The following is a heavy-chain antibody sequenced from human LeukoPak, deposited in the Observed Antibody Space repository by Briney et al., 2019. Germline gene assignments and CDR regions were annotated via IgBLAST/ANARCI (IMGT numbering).Heavy chain of an antibody. CDR3: ARDVDQQLARDYYYHYMDV. V-gene: IGHV3-21*01. D-gene: IGHD6-13*01. Sequence: GGSLRLSCATSGLTFSSYSMNWVRQAPGKGLEWVSSISSSSSYIFYADSMKGRFTISRDNAKNSLYLQMNSLRAEDTAVYYCARDVDQQLARDYYYHYMDVWGKGTTVTVSS. CDR2: ISSSSSYI. CDR1: GLTFSSYS. J-gene: IGHJ6*03.